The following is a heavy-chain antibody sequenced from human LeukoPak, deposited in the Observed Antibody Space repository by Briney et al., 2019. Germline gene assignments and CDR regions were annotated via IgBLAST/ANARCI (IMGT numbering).Heavy chain of an antibody. D-gene: IGHD3-16*01. CDR1: GGSFSGYY. CDR3: VRCGYDSVWGSYNDWFDP. J-gene: IGHJ5*02. Sequence: SETLSLTCAVYGGSFSGYYWSWIRQPPGKGLEWIGEINHSGSTNHNPSLKSRVTISVDTSKNQSSLKLSSVTAADTSVYYCVRCGYDSVWGSYNDWFDPWGQGTLVTVSS. V-gene: IGHV4-34*01. CDR2: INHSGST.